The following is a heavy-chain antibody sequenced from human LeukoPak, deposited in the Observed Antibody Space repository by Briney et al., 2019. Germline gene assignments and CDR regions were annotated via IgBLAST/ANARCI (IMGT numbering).Heavy chain of an antibody. V-gene: IGHV4-39*07. Sequence: SETLSLTCTVSGGSISSYYWAWIRQPPGKGLEWIGSISYSGRTSYNPSLKSRVTISVDSSKNQFSLKLSSVTAADTAVYFCARGERGYSYGYLCNELPYYFDYWGQGTLVTVSS. D-gene: IGHD5-18*01. CDR1: GGSISSYY. CDR2: ISYSGRT. J-gene: IGHJ4*02. CDR3: ARGERGYSYGYLCNELPYYFDY.